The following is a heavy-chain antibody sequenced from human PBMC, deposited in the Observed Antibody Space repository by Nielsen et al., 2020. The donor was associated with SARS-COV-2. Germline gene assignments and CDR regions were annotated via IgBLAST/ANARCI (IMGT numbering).Heavy chain of an antibody. CDR3: ARGGIAVVPAAMFRGDDAFDI. CDR2: IYYSGSV. V-gene: IGHV4-39*02. CDR1: GGSLSSRNYY. Sequence: SETLSLTCTVPGGSLSSRNYYWGWIRQPPGKGLEWIGTIYYSGSVSYNPSLRSRVTISVDTSKKHFSLKLTSVTAADTAVYFCARGGIAVVPAAMFRGDDAFDIWGQGTMVRVSS. D-gene: IGHD2-2*01. J-gene: IGHJ3*02.